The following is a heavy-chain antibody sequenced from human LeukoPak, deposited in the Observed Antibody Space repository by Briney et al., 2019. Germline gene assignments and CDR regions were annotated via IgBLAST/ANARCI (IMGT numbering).Heavy chain of an antibody. Sequence: PSETLSLTCAVYGGSFSGYYWSWIRQPPGKGLEWIGEINLSGSTNYNPSLKSRVTISVDTSKNQFSLKLRSVTAADTAVYYCAREFRKGYYYYMDVWGKGTTVTISS. V-gene: IGHV4-34*01. CDR3: AREFRKGYYYYMDV. J-gene: IGHJ6*03. CDR2: INLSGST. CDR1: GGSFSGYY.